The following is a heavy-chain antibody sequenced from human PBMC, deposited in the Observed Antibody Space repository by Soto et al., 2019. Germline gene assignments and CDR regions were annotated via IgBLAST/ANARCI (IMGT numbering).Heavy chain of an antibody. J-gene: IGHJ6*02. D-gene: IGHD6-13*01. CDR3: ARIRYSSSWGINYGMDV. V-gene: IGHV2-26*01. CDR1: GFSLSNARMG. CDR2: IFSNDEK. Sequence: QVTLKESGPVLVKPTETLTLTCTVSGFSLSNARMGVSWIRQPPGKALEWLAHIFSNDEKSYSTSLKSRLTISTDTSKSQVVLTMTNMDPVDTATYYCARIRYSSSWGINYGMDVWGQGTTVTVSS.